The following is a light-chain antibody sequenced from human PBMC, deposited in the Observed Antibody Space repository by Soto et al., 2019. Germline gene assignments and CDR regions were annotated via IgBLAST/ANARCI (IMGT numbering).Light chain of an antibody. J-gene: IGLJ1*01. CDR1: SSDVDSYNR. V-gene: IGLV2-18*01. Sequence: QSALTRPPSVSGSPGQSVTISCTGTSSDVDSYNRVSWYQQPPGTAPKLIIYKISNRPSGVPDRFSGSKSGNTASLTISGLQAEDEADYYCSLYTSSSTDVFGTGTKLTVL. CDR2: KIS. CDR3: SLYTSSSTDV.